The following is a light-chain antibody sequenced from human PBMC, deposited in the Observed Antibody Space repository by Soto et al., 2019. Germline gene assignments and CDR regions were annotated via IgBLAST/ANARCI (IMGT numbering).Light chain of an antibody. Sequence: LVLARCPATLSLSPWDRAAVAGRGNQSVSRFLAWYQQRPGQAPRLLIYDASNRATGIPARFSGSGSGTDFTLTISSLEPQDVVVYYCQQRSNWPVSNFGQGTRLEIK. V-gene: IGKV3-11*01. CDR2: DAS. J-gene: IGKJ5*01. CDR3: QQRSNWPVSN. CDR1: QSVSRF.